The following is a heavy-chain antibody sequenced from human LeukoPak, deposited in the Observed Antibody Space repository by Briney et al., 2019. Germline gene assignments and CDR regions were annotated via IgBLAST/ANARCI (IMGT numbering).Heavy chain of an antibody. CDR2: ISAYNGNT. J-gene: IGHJ3*02. D-gene: IGHD4-17*01. Sequence: EASVKVSCKASGYTFTSYGISWVRQAPGQGLEWMGWISAYNGNTNYAQKLQGRVTMTTDTSTSTAYMELRSLRSDDTAAYYCASQTYGDYADDAFDIWGQGTMVTVSS. CDR1: GYTFTSYG. CDR3: ASQTYGDYADDAFDI. V-gene: IGHV1-18*01.